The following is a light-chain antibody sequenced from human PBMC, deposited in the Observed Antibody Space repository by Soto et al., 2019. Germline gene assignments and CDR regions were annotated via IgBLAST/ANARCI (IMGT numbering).Light chain of an antibody. Sequence: QSALTQPPSASGSPGQSVTISCTGTSSDVGGYNYVSWFQQHPGKAPKLIIHEVNQRPSGVPDRFSGSKSGNTASLTVSGLQAEDEGTSSCSSYGGYNNVVFGTGTKVTVL. CDR2: EVN. V-gene: IGLV2-8*01. J-gene: IGLJ1*01. CDR1: SSDVGGYNY. CDR3: SSYGGYNNVV.